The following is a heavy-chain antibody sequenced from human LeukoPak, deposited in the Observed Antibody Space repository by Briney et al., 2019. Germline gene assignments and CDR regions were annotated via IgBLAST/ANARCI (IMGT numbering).Heavy chain of an antibody. D-gene: IGHD2-2*01. CDR3: ASPLGYCSSTTCYGDY. Sequence: SETLSLTCTVSGGSISSYYWSWIRQPPGKGLEWIGNIYHSGSTYYNPSLKSRVTISVDTSKNQFSLKLISVTAADTAVYYCASPLGYCSSTTCYGDYWGQGTLVTVSS. CDR1: GGSISSYY. V-gene: IGHV4-59*04. J-gene: IGHJ4*02. CDR2: IYHSGST.